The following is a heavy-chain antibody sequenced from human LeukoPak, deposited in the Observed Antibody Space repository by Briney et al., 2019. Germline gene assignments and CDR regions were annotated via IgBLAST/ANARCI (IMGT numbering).Heavy chain of an antibody. J-gene: IGHJ4*02. D-gene: IGHD5-24*01. CDR2: IYYSGST. V-gene: IGHV4-31*03. CDR1: GGSISSGGYY. Sequence: SETLSLTCTVSGGSISSGGYYWRWIRQHPGKGLEWIGYIYYSGSTYYNPSLKSRVTISVDTSKNQFSLKLSSVTAADTAVYYCARGGPDGYNPGHFDYWGQGTLVTVSS. CDR3: ARGGPDGYNPGHFDY.